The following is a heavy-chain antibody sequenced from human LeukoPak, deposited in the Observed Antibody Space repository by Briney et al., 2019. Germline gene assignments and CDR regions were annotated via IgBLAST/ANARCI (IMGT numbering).Heavy chain of an antibody. CDR1: GYSISSGYY. Sequence: PSETLSLTCAVSGYSISSGYYWGWIRQPPGKGLEWIGSIYHSGSTYYNPSLKSQVTIAVDTCKNQFSLKLISVTAADTAVYYCARLLYCSSTSCYSYWYFDLWGRGTLVTVSS. CDR3: ARLLYCSSTSCYSYWYFDL. CDR2: IYHSGST. D-gene: IGHD2-2*01. V-gene: IGHV4-38-2*01. J-gene: IGHJ2*01.